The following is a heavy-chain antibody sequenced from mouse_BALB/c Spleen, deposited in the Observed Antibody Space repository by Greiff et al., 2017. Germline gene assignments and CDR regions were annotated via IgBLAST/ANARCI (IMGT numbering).Heavy chain of an antibody. D-gene: IGHD1-1*01. J-gene: IGHJ2*01. CDR1: GFTFSSYG. CDR3: ARDPLRY. V-gene: IGHV5-6-3*01. Sequence: VQLKESGGGLVQPGGSLKLSCAASGFTFSSYGMSWVRQTPDKRLELVATINSNGGSTYYPDSVKGRFTISRDNAKNTLYLQMSSLKSEDTAMYYCARDPLRYWGQGTTLTVSS. CDR2: INSNGGST.